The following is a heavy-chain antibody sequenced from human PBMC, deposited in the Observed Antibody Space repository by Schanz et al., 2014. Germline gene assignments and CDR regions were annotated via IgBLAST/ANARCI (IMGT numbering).Heavy chain of an antibody. D-gene: IGHD6-19*01. Sequence: QVQLLQSGAEVKKPGASMKVSCQASGYTFTTYYMLWVRQAPGQGLEWMGIINPSGGSTRYGQKFQGRITVTTDTSTSTVYLELSSLRSDDTAVYYCARGGYSSGWYDRDIAHFDYWGQGTLVTVSS. CDR2: INPSGGST. J-gene: IGHJ4*02. CDR1: GYTFTTYY. CDR3: ARGGYSSGWYDRDIAHFDY. V-gene: IGHV1-46*01.